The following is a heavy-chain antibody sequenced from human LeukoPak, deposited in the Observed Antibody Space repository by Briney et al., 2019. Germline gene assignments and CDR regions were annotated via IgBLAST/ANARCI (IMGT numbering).Heavy chain of an antibody. CDR1: GYTFTGYY. V-gene: IGHV1-2*02. D-gene: IGHD3-22*01. CDR3: AREGRDYDSSGTLFDY. CDR2: INPNSGGT. J-gene: IGHJ4*02. Sequence: GASVKVSCKASGYTFTGYYMHWVRQAPGQGLEWMGWINPNSGGTNYAQKFQGRVTMTRDTPISTAYMELSRLRSDDTAVYYCAREGRDYDSSGTLFDYWGQGTLVTVSS.